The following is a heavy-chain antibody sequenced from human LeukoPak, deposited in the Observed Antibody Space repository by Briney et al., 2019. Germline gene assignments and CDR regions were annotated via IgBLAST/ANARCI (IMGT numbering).Heavy chain of an antibody. D-gene: IGHD2-15*01. J-gene: IGHJ5*02. Sequence: SVKVSCKASGYTFTYRYLHWVRQAPGQALEWMGWITPFNGNTNYAQKFQDRATITRDRSMSTAYMELSSLRSEDTAMYYCAVGFMGDGGQNWFDPWGQGTLVTVSS. V-gene: IGHV1-45*02. CDR2: ITPFNGNT. CDR1: GYTFTYRY. CDR3: AVGFMGDGGQNWFDP.